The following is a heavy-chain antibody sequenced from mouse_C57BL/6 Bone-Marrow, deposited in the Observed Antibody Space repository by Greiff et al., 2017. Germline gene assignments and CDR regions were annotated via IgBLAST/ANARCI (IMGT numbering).Heavy chain of an antibody. CDR3: ARMEANWSWFAY. CDR1: GFSLTSYA. V-gene: IGHV2-9-1*01. D-gene: IGHD4-1*01. CDR2: IWTGGGT. Sequence: VQLQQSGPGLVAPSQSLSITCTVSGFSLTSYAISWVRQPPGKGLEWLGVIWTGGGTNYNSALKSRLSISKDTSKSQVFLKMNSLQTDDTARYYCARMEANWSWFAYWGQGTLVTVSA. J-gene: IGHJ3*01.